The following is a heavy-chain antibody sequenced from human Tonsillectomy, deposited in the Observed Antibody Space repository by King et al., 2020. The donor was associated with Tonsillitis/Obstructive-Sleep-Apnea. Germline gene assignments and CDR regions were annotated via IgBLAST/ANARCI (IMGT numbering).Heavy chain of an antibody. CDR1: GGTFSTYA. Sequence: QLVQSGAEVKKPGSSVKVSCKASGGTFSTYAITWVRQAPGQGLEWMGGIIPIFGTANYAQKFQGRVTITADESTSTAFMELSSLRSEDTAVYFCAREVTFFYDSSGYHDKYGKRGFDYWGQGTLVTVSS. CDR3: AREVTFFYDSSGYHDKYGKRGFDY. D-gene: IGHD3-22*01. V-gene: IGHV1-69*12. CDR2: IIPIFGTA. J-gene: IGHJ4*02.